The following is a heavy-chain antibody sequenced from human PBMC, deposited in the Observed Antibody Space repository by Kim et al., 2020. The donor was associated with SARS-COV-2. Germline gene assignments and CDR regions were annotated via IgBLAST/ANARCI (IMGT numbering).Heavy chain of an antibody. Sequence: SETLSLTCTVSGGSISSYYWSWIRQPPGKGLEWIGYIYYSGSTNYNPSLKSRVTISEDTSKNQFSLKLSSVTAADTAVYYCAGDSDLTGSPSPYYYYGMDVWGQGTTVTVSS. CDR2: IYYSGST. D-gene: IGHD3-9*01. J-gene: IGHJ6*02. CDR3: AGDSDLTGSPSPYYYYGMDV. V-gene: IGHV4-59*13. CDR1: GGSISSYY.